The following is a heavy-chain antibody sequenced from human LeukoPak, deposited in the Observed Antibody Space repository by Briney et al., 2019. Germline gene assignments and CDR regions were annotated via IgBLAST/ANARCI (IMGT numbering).Heavy chain of an antibody. CDR2: IWYDGSNK. CDR1: GFTFSSYG. Sequence: PGGSLRLSCAASGFTFSSYGMHWVRQAPGKGLEWVAVIWYDGSNKYYADSVKGRFTISRDNSKNTLYLQMNSLRAEDTAVYYCARGRGYSYGYSYADYWGQGTLVTVSS. V-gene: IGHV3-33*01. J-gene: IGHJ4*02. D-gene: IGHD5-18*01. CDR3: ARGRGYSYGYSYADY.